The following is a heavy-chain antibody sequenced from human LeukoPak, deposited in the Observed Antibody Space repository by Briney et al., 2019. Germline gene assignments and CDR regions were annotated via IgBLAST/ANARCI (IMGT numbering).Heavy chain of an antibody. D-gene: IGHD6-13*01. J-gene: IGHJ1*01. Sequence: PSETLSLTCTVSGVSISSTSCYWGWIRQPPGKGLEWIGSIYYSGRTYYNPSLKSRVTTSVDTSKNQLSLRLSSVTAADTAVYYCAGSPGIAAAGRASYFQHWGQGTLVTVSS. CDR3: AGSPGIAAAGRASYFQH. V-gene: IGHV4-39*01. CDR1: GVSISSTSCY. CDR2: IYYSGRT.